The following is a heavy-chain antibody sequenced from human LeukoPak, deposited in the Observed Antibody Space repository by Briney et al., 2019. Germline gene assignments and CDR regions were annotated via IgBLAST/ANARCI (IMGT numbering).Heavy chain of an antibody. CDR1: GFTVSTNY. V-gene: IGHV3-66*02. CDR2: IYSGGST. D-gene: IGHD3-3*01. J-gene: IGHJ5*02. Sequence: GGSLRLSCAASGFTVSTNYMSWVRQAPGKGLECVSVIYSGGSTYYADSVKGRFTISRDNSKNTLYLQMNSLGAEDTAVYYCARSEPNPYYDFWSGYPTPFDPWGQGTLVTVSS. CDR3: ARSEPNPYYDFWSGYPTPFDP.